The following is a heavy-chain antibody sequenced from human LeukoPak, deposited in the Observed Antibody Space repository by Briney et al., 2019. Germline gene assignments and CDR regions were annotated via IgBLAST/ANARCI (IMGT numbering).Heavy chain of an antibody. Sequence: PSETLSLTCTVSGGSISSSSYYWGWIRQPPGKGLEWIGSIYYGGSTYYNPSLKSRVTISVDTSKNQFSLKLSSVTAADTAVYYCAREGNDFWSGYYYYYMDAWGKGTTVTVSS. CDR2: IYYGGST. V-gene: IGHV4-39*07. CDR1: GGSISSSSYY. CDR3: AREGNDFWSGYYYYYMDA. D-gene: IGHD3-3*01. J-gene: IGHJ6*03.